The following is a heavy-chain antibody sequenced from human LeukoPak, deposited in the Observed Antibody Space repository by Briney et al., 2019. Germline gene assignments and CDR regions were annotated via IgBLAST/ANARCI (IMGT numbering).Heavy chain of an antibody. CDR2: FDPEYVET. Sequence: ASVKVSCKVSGYALSESSIHWVRQTPGEGFEWMGGFDPEYVETTYAQKFRGRVTMTEDTSTDTAYMELINLRSDDTAVYYCASSGPRPCSGGSCSFRFDYWGQGTLVTVSS. CDR1: GYALSESS. J-gene: IGHJ4*02. D-gene: IGHD2-15*01. V-gene: IGHV1-24*01. CDR3: ASSGPRPCSGGSCSFRFDY.